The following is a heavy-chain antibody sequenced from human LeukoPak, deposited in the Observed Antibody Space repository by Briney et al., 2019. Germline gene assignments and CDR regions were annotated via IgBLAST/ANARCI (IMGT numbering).Heavy chain of an antibody. D-gene: IGHD3-10*01. CDR1: GFTFSSYE. CDR2: ISSSGSTI. CDR3: ARDFYGSGSYSFDC. J-gene: IGHJ4*02. V-gene: IGHV3-48*03. Sequence: GGSLRLSCAASGFTFSSYEMNWVRQAPGKGLEWVSYISSSGSTIYYADSVKGRFTISRDNAKNSLYLQMNSLRAEDTAVYYCARDFYGSGSYSFDCWGQGTLVTVSS.